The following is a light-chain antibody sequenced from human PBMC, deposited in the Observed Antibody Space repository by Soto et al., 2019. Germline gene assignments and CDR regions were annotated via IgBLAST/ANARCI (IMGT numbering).Light chain of an antibody. V-gene: IGKV1-39*01. CDR2: TAS. CDR3: QQTYNTPLT. Sequence: DIQMTQSPSSLSASVGDRVTITCRASQSISNYLNWYQQKPGTAPKLLIYTASSLQSGVPSRFSGSGSGTDFTLTISSLQPEDFATYYCQQTYNTPLTFGGGTKVDIK. CDR1: QSISNY. J-gene: IGKJ4*01.